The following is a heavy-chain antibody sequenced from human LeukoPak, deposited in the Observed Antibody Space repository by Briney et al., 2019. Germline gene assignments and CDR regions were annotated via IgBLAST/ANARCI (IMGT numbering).Heavy chain of an antibody. CDR2: IKQDGSEN. CDR3: ARGGTMIVVVTDDAFDI. J-gene: IGHJ3*02. CDR1: GFTFSRYW. D-gene: IGHD3-22*01. Sequence: GGSLRLSCAASGFTFSRYWMSWVRQAPGKGLEWVANIKQDGSENYYVDSVKGRFTISRDNSKNTLYLQMNSLRAEDTAVYYCARGGTMIVVVTDDAFDIWGQGTMVTVSS. V-gene: IGHV3-7*01.